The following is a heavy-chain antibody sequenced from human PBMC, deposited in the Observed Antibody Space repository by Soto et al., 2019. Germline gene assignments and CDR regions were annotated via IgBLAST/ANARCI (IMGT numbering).Heavy chain of an antibody. Sequence: PGGSLRLSCVDLGCRLIIKKMNWVRQAPGKGLEWISYIRDDSSIVYYADSVEGRFTISRDNAKNSLYLQMNSLRDEDTAIYFCARARGKNWFDLWGQGILVTVSS. D-gene: IGHD1-26*01. CDR1: GCRLIIKK. CDR3: ARARGKNWFDL. J-gene: IGHJ5*02. V-gene: IGHV3-48*02. CDR2: IRDDSSIV.